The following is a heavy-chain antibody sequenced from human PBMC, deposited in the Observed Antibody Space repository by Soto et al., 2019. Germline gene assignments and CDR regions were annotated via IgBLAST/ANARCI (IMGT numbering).Heavy chain of an antibody. CDR3: AKAPRGYSYGHSFDY. Sequence: TGGSLRLSCAASGFTFGDYAMHWVRQAPGKVLEWVSGISWNSGSIGYADSVKGRFTISRDNAKNSLYLQMNSLRAEDTALYYCAKAPRGYSYGHSFDYWGQGSLVTVSA. D-gene: IGHD5-18*01. V-gene: IGHV3-9*01. J-gene: IGHJ4*02. CDR2: ISWNSGSI. CDR1: GFTFGDYA.